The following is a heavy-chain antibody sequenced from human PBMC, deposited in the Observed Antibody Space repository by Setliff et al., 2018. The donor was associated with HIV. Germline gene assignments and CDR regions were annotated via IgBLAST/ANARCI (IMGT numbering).Heavy chain of an antibody. CDR3: SLQHGRPMRWFDP. D-gene: IGHD2-2*01. V-gene: IGHV4-39*01. J-gene: IGHJ5*02. CDR1: GDSISNNGYY. CDR2: VYHRGTT. Sequence: KTSETLSLTCTVSGDSISNNGYYWAWIRQPPGKGLEWIGCVYHRGTTYYNPSLKSRLAMSVDTSKNKFFLKLNSLTAADTAVYYCSLQHGRPMRWFDPWGQGTLVTVSS.